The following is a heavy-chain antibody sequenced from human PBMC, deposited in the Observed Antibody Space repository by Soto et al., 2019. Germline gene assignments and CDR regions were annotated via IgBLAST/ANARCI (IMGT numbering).Heavy chain of an antibody. CDR1: GYTIADTD. CDR2: INPTSGGT. V-gene: IGHV1-2*02. J-gene: IGHJ4*02. CDR3: ARDPDYGDYWGYFFDS. D-gene: IGHD4-17*01. Sequence: ASVKPRSKAPGYTIADTDLQCLRQAPAQDFEWMGWINPTSGGTVYAQNFQDRVTMTRDTSISTAYMELRRLNSDDTAVYYCARDPDYGDYWGYFFDSWGQGTPGTGYS.